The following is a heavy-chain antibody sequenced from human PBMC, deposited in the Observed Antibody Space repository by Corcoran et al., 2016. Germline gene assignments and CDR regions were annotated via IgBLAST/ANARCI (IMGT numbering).Heavy chain of an antibody. J-gene: IGHJ5*02. D-gene: IGHD3-10*01. CDR3: ARVTMVRGRIGGWFDP. CDR2: INHSGST. CDR1: GGSFSGYY. Sequence: QVQLQQWGAGLLKPSETLSLTCAVYGGSFSGYYWSWIRQPPGKGLEWIGEINHSGSTNYNPSLKSRVTISVDTSKNQFSLKLSSVTAADTAVYYCARVTMVRGRIGGWFDPWGQGTLVTVSS. V-gene: IGHV4-34*01.